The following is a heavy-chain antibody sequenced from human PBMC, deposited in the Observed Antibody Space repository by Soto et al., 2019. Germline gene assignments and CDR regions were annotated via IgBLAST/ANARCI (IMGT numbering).Heavy chain of an antibody. CDR1: GDSISSNRW. D-gene: IGHD2-2*01. V-gene: IGHV4-4*02. CDR2: IYHSGTT. Sequence: QVQLQESGPGLVRASGTLSLTCAVSGDSISSNRWWSWVRQPPGKGLEWIGEIYHSGTTNYNPSLKSRVTISVDKSKNQFSLSLYSVTAADSAGYSCARRGSYCCTTGYHYSYLVPWGRGTRVSISS. CDR3: ARRGSYCCTTGYHYSYLVP. J-gene: IGHJ2*01.